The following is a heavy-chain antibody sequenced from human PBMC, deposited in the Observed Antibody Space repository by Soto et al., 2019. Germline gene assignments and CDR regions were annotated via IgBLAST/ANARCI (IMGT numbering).Heavy chain of an antibody. D-gene: IGHD4-4*01. CDR1: GYTLTSYG. V-gene: IGHV1-18*04. Sequence: QVQLVQSGAEVKKPGASVKVSCKASGYTLTSYGINWVRQAPGQGLEWMGWINTYNGNTNYEQTLQGRVTMATDTSTSTAYMELRSLRSDDTAVYYCARDYSLDYWGQGTLVTVSS. CDR2: INTYNGNT. CDR3: ARDYSLDY. J-gene: IGHJ4*02.